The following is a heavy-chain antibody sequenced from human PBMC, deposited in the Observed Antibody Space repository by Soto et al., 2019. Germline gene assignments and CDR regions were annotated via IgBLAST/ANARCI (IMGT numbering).Heavy chain of an antibody. CDR2: IWYDGSNK. J-gene: IGHJ5*02. CDR3: ARCTHYYDSSGYWA. D-gene: IGHD3-22*01. V-gene: IGHV3-33*01. Sequence: QVQLVESGGGVVQPGRSLRLSCAASGFTFSSYGMHWVRQAPGKGLEWVAVIWYDGSNKYYADSVKGRFTISRDNSKNPLSLRMNSLIAEDTALYYCARCTHYYDSSGYWAWGQGTLVTVSS. CDR1: GFTFSSYG.